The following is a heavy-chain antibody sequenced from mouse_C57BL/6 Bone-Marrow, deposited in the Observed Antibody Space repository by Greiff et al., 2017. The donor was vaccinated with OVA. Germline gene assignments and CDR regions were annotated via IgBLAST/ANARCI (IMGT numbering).Heavy chain of an antibody. CDR3: ARAYYYGSSFHFDY. J-gene: IGHJ2*01. CDR1: GYSFTGYY. Sequence: EVQLQQSGPDLVKPGASVKISCKASGYSFTGYYMNWVKQSPEKSLEWIGEINPSTGGTTYNQKFKAKDTLTVDKTSSTTYMQLKSLTSEDSAVYYCARAYYYGSSFHFDYWGQGTTLTVSS. CDR2: INPSTGGT. V-gene: IGHV1-42*01. D-gene: IGHD1-1*01.